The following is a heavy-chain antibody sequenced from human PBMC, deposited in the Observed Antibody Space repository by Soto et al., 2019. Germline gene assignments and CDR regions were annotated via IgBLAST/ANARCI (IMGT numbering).Heavy chain of an antibody. J-gene: IGHJ4*02. CDR2: ISYDGSNK. CDR3: ARGLRITMIVVVPGPDY. Sequence: GGSLRLSCAASGFTFSSYAMHWGLQAPCKGLEWVAVISYDGSNKYYADSVKGRFTISRDNSKNTLYLQMNSLRAEDTAVYYCARGLRITMIVVVPGPDYWGQGTLVTVSS. CDR1: GFTFSSYA. D-gene: IGHD3-22*01. V-gene: IGHV3-30-3*01.